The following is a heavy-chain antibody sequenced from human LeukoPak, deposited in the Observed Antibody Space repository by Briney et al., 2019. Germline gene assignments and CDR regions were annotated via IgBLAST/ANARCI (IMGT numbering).Heavy chain of an antibody. D-gene: IGHD3-22*01. V-gene: IGHV3-23*01. J-gene: IGHJ4*02. CDR1: GLIFSNKA. CDR3: AKLGGYYDNSASRYFDY. Sequence: GGSLSLSCAASGLIFSNKAMSWVRQAPGKGLEWVSAIGLRSGSTYYADSVKGRFTISRDNSKNTVYLRMNSLRADDTAVYYCAKLGGYYDNSASRYFDYWGQGTLVTVSS. CDR2: IGLRSGST.